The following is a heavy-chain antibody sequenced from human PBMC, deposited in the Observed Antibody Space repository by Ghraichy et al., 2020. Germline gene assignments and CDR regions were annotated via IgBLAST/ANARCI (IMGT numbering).Heavy chain of an antibody. Sequence: SETLSLTCAVYGGSFSGYYWSWIRQPPGKGLEWIGEINHSGSTNYNPSLKSRVTISVDTSKNQFSLKLSSVTAADTAVYYCARGKGYYYYYGMDVWGQGTTVTVSS. J-gene: IGHJ6*02. CDR3: ARGKGYYYYYGMDV. CDR2: INHSGST. CDR1: GGSFSGYY. V-gene: IGHV4-34*01.